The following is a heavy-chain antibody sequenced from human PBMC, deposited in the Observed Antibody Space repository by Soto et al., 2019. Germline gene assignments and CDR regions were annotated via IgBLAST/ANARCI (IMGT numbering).Heavy chain of an antibody. Sequence: ASVKVSCKASGYTFTNYDINWVRLAAGQGLEWIGWVNPKSGNTGYAQKFQGRVTMTRTTSINTAYMELRSLKSEDTAVYYCATPTLPGFAEVVWGQGTTVNVAS. CDR2: VNPKSGNT. CDR3: ATPTLPGFAEVV. J-gene: IGHJ6*01. V-gene: IGHV1-8*01. CDR1: GYTFTNYD.